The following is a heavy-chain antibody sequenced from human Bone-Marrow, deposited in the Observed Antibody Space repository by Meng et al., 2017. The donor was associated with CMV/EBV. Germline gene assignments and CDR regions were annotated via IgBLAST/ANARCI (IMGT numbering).Heavy chain of an antibody. CDR3: ARDNNCGPDY. CDR2: IHPHRGDT. V-gene: IGHV1-2*02. CDR1: GYTFTAHY. D-gene: IGHD1-1*01. Sequence: ASVKVSCKASGYTFTAHYFHWVRQAPGQGLEWMGWIHPHRGDTNYAQQFQGRVTLTRDTSINTGYMELTRVTSGDRALYYCARDNNCGPDYWGQGTLVTVSS. J-gene: IGHJ4*02.